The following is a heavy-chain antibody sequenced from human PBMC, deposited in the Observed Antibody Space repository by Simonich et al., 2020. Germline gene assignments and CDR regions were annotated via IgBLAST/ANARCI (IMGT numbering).Heavy chain of an antibody. CDR1: GFPFSSYA. CDR3: ATYYFDY. J-gene: IGHJ4*02. V-gene: IGHV3-23*01. Sequence: EVQLLESGGGLVQPGGSLRLSCAASGFPFSSYAMSWVRQAPGMRWEGVSAMSGSGGSTYYEDAVKGRFTIPRDKSKHTLYLQMNSLRAEDTAVYYCATYYFDYWGQGTLVTVSS. CDR2: MSGSGGST.